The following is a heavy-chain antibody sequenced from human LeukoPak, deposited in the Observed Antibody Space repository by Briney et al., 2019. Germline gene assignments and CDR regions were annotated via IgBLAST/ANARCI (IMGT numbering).Heavy chain of an antibody. V-gene: IGHV4-34*01. J-gene: IGHJ6*03. CDR3: ARLSSGWYGYVAYYYYYYMDV. CDR1: GGSFSGYY. Sequence: SETLSLTCAVYGGSFSGYYWSWIRQPPGKGLEWIGSIYYSGSTYYNPSLKSRVTISVDTSKNQFSLKLSSVTAADTAVYYCARLSSGWYGYVAYYYYYYMDVWGKGTTVTISS. D-gene: IGHD6-19*01. CDR2: IYYSGST.